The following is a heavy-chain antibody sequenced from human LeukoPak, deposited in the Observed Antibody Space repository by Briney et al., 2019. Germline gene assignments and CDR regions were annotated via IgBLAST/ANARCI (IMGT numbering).Heavy chain of an antibody. CDR2: IFSSGGA. Sequence: SETLSLTCAVSGGSITGFFWTWIRQPAGEGLQYIGRIFSSGGANYNPSLQSRVAMSVDTSQNLFSLKLSSVTAADTAVYYCARGLRAYYFDYWGQGTLVTVSS. J-gene: IGHJ4*02. V-gene: IGHV4-4*07. CDR1: GGSITGFF. CDR3: ARGLRAYYFDY.